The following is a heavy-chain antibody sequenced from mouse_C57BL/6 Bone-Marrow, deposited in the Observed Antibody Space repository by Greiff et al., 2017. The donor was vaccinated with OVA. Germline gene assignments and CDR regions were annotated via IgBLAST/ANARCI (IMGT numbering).Heavy chain of an antibody. CDR2: IYPGSGST. J-gene: IGHJ4*01. Sequence: QVQLQQPGAELVKPGASVKMSCKASGYTFTSYWITWVKQRPGQGLEWIGDIYPGSGSTNYNEKFKSKATLTVDTSSSTAYMQLSSLTSEDSEVYYCARDPYYYAMDYWGQGTSVTVSS. V-gene: IGHV1-55*01. CDR3: ARDPYYYAMDY. CDR1: GYTFTSYW.